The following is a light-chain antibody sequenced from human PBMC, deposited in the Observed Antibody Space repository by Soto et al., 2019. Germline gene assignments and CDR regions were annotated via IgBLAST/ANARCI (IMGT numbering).Light chain of an antibody. CDR3: HQYNSYSPYT. CDR2: KAS. J-gene: IGKJ2*01. CDR1: QSISSW. V-gene: IGKV1-5*03. Sequence: DIQMTQFPSTLSASIGDRVTITCRASQSISSWLAWYQQKPGKAPKLLIYKASSLETGVPSRFSGSGSGTEFTLTISSLQPDDFATYYCHQYNSYSPYTFGQGTRLEIK.